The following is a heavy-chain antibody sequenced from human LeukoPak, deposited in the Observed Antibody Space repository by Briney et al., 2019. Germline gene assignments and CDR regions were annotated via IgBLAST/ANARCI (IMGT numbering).Heavy chain of an antibody. J-gene: IGHJ4*02. CDR3: ARGVGFRGYVDY. D-gene: IGHD5-12*01. Sequence: GGSLRLSCEGSGFTFSTSWMHWVRQAPGKGLVWVSRIDSDGSRITYADSVKGRFTISRDNAKNTVYLQMNSLRAEDTAVYYCARGVGFRGYVDYWGQGTLVTVSS. V-gene: IGHV3-74*03. CDR2: IDSDGSRI. CDR1: GFTFSTSW.